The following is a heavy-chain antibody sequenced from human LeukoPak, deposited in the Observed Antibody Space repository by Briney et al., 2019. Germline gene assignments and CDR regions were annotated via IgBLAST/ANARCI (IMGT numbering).Heavy chain of an antibody. J-gene: IGHJ3*02. D-gene: IGHD1-1*01. CDR3: ARDMEPDAFDI. CDR2: INRSGST. V-gene: IGHV4-34*01. CDR1: GGSFRDYY. Sequence: SETLSLTCAVQGGSFRDYYWSWIRQSPGKGLEWLGEINRSGSTNYNPSLKSRVTISIDTSKNQFSLRLSSVTAADTAVYYCARDMEPDAFDIWGQGTMVTVSS.